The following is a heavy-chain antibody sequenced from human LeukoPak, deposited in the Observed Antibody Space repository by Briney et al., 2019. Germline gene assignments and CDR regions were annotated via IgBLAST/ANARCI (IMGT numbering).Heavy chain of an antibody. CDR1: GDSVSSNSAA. CDR3: ARGQTGSGRIFDY. J-gene: IGHJ4*02. D-gene: IGHD2-15*01. CDR2: TYYRSKWYS. Sequence: SQTLSLTCVISGDSVSSNSAAWNWIRQSPSRGLEWLGRTYYRSKWYSDFAEYVKGRITINPDTSKNQFSLQLISATPEDTAVYYCARGQTGSGRIFDYWGQGILVTVSS. V-gene: IGHV6-1*01.